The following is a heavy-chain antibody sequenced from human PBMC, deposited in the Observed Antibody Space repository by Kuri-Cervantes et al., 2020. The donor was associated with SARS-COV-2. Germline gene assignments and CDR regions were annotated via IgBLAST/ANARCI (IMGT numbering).Heavy chain of an antibody. CDR1: GFTFSSYA. D-gene: IGHD2-2*01. J-gene: IGHJ6*03. CDR2: ISYDGSNK. V-gene: IGHV3-30-3*01. CDR3: ARDYCSSTSCYGYYYMDV. Sequence: GESLKISCAASGFTFSSYAMHWVRQASGKGLEWVAVISYDGSNKYYADSVKGRFTISRDNSKNTLYLQMNSLRAEDTAVYYCARDYCSSTSCYGYYYMDVWGKGTTVTVSS.